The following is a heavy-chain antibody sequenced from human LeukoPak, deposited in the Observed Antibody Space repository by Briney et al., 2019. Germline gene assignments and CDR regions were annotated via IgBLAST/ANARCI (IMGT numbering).Heavy chain of an antibody. CDR2: ISWNSGII. J-gene: IGHJ4*02. D-gene: IGHD5-18*01. CDR3: TKDSVAMVTTSDY. CDR1: GFTFHDYA. Sequence: PGRSLILSCAASGFTFHDYAMHWVRQAPGKGLESFSGISWNSGIIGYADSVKGRFTTSRDNAKSSLYLQMNSLRPEDTALYYCTKDSVAMVTTSDYWGQGTLVTVSS. V-gene: IGHV3-9*01.